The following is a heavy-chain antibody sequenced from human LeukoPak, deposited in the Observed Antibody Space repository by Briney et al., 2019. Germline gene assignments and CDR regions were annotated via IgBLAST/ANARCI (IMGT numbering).Heavy chain of an antibody. Sequence: SETLSLTCAVYGGSFSGYYWSWIRQPPGKGREWIGEINHSGSNNYNPSLKSRVTISVDTSRNQFSLKLSSVTAADTAVYYCAREPGIAAAGTGYWGQGTLVTVSS. V-gene: IGHV4-34*01. D-gene: IGHD6-13*01. CDR2: INHSGSN. J-gene: IGHJ4*02. CDR1: GGSFSGYY. CDR3: AREPGIAAAGTGY.